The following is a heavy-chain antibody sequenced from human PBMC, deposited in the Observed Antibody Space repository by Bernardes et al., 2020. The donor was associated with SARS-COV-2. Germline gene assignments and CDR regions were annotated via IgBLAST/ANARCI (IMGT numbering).Heavy chain of an antibody. CDR3: AREAYYYDNIGFFYS. D-gene: IGHD3-22*01. V-gene: IGHV4-61*02. J-gene: IGHJ5*01. CDR2: INTSGST. Sequence: SETLSLTCTVSGDSISNGVYSWSWIRQPAGKGLEWIGRINTSGSTDYNPSLKSRVTISIDTSENQFSLRLTSVTAADTAMYYCAREAYYYDNIGFFYSWGQGTLVAVSS. CDR1: GDSISNGVYS.